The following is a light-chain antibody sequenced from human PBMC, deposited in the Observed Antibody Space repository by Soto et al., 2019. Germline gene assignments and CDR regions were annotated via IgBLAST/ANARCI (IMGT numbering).Light chain of an antibody. CDR2: DVT. CDR1: SSDVGGYNY. J-gene: IGLJ1*01. CDR3: SSYTGGSTYV. Sequence: QSALTQPASVSGSPGQTITISCTGTSSDVGGYNYVSWYQQNPGKAPKLMIYDVTNRPSGVSNRFSGSKSGNTASLTISGLQAEDEADYYCSSYTGGSTYVFGCGTKLTVL. V-gene: IGLV2-14*01.